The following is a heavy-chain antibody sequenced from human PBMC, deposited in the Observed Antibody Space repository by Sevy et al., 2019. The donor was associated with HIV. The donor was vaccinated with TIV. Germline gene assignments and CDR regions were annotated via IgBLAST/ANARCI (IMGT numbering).Heavy chain of an antibody. CDR2: IGSTGATI. CDR1: GFTFSRYS. V-gene: IGHV3-48*02. Sequence: GGSLRLSCVASGFTFSRYSMNWVRQAPGKGLEWVSNIGSTGATIYYADSVKGRFTISRDNAKNSLYLQMNSLREEDTAVYYCARPGSGWFEFHSWGQGTLVTVSS. D-gene: IGHD6-19*01. J-gene: IGHJ5*02. CDR3: ARPGSGWFEFHS.